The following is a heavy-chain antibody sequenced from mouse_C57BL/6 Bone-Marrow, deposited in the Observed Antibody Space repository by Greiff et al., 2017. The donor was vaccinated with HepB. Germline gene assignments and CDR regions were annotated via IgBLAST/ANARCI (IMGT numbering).Heavy chain of an antibody. J-gene: IGHJ4*01. CDR2: IYPGSGST. V-gene: IGHV1-55*01. CDR3: AREDYDGDYYAMDY. Sequence: QVQLQQPGAELVKPGASVKMSCKASGYTFTSYWINWVKQRPGQGLEWIGDIYPGSGSTNYNEKFTSKATLTVDTSSSTAYMQLSSLTSEDTAVYYCAREDYDGDYYAMDYWGQGTAVTVSS. D-gene: IGHD2-4*01. CDR1: GYTFTSYW.